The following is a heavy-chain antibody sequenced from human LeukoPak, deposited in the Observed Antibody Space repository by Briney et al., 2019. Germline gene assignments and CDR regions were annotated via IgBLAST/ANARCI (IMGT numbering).Heavy chain of an antibody. V-gene: IGHV3-23*01. Sequence: GGSLRLSCAGSGFPFSIYGMNWVRQAPGEGLEWVSGIVPSGGTTYYADSVKGRFTVSRDNSKNTLYLQMNSLRADDTAVYYCARDSRWIQFDYWGQGTLVTVSS. CDR3: ARDSRWIQFDY. J-gene: IGHJ4*02. CDR2: IVPSGGTT. CDR1: GFPFSIYG. D-gene: IGHD5-18*01.